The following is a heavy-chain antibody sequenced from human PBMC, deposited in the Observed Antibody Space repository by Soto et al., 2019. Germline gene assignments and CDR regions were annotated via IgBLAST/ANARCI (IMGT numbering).Heavy chain of an antibody. D-gene: IGHD1-26*01. J-gene: IGHJ4*02. V-gene: IGHV1-3*01. CDR3: AREVQYGYYRFDY. Sequence: SVKVSSTTSGYTLTNKSIHALGPAPGQRLEWSGWVYAGNDNTKSSQEFQGRLTLTKDTPATTAYMELSSLTPEDTAIYFCAREVQYGYYRFDYWGQGTMVTVSS. CDR2: VYAGNDNT. CDR1: GYTLTNKS.